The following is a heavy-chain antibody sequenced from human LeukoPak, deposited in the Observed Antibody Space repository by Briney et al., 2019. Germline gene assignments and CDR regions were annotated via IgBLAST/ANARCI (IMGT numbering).Heavy chain of an antibody. CDR2: IYHSGST. J-gene: IGHJ3*02. V-gene: IGHV4-4*02. CDR3: ASWIHYYDSSGGDI. CDR1: GGSISSSNW. Sequence: PSETLSLTCAVSGGSISSSNWWSWVRQPPGKGLEWIGEIYHSGSTNYNPSLKSRVTISVDKSKNQFSLKLSSVTAADTAVYYRASWIHYYDSSGGDIWGQGTMVTVSS. D-gene: IGHD3-22*01.